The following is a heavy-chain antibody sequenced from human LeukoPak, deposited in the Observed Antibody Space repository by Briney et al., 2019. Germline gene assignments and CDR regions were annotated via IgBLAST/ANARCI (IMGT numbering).Heavy chain of an antibody. V-gene: IGHV4-59*01. CDR2: MYFSGST. CDR1: GGSISDYY. J-gene: IGHJ4*02. CDR3: ATEGGYGSGGLDY. Sequence: SETLSLTCSVSGGSISDYYWGWIRQPPGKRLEWIGYMYFSGSTNYNPSLKSRVTISLDTSKNQFSLKLSSVTAADTAVYYCATEGGYGSGGLDYWGQGTLVTVSS. D-gene: IGHD3-10*01.